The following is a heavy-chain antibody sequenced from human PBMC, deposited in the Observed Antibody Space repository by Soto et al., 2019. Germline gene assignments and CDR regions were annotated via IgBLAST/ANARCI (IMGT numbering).Heavy chain of an antibody. Sequence: SETLSLTCAVYGGSFSGYYWSWIRQPPGKGLEWIGEINHSGSTNYNPSLKSRVTISVDTSKNQFSLKLSSVTAADTAVYYCARTKIYDYIWGSYRPAPTSHLDYWGQGTLVTVSS. CDR1: GGSFSGYY. D-gene: IGHD3-16*02. J-gene: IGHJ4*02. CDR2: INHSGST. CDR3: ARTKIYDYIWGSYRPAPTSHLDY. V-gene: IGHV4-34*01.